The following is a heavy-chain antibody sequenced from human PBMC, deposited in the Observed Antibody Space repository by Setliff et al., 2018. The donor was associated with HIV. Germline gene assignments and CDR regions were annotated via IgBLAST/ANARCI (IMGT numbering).Heavy chain of an antibody. CDR2: IIPIFGTT. J-gene: IGHJ4*02. Sequence: VASVKVSCKASGGTLTTYGISWVRQAPGQGLEWMGQIIPIFGTTNYAQKFQGRVTITADESTSTAYMELSSLRSEDTAVYYCARGRITGTINFWGQGTLVTVSS. V-gene: IGHV1-69*13. D-gene: IGHD1-7*01. CDR3: ARGRITGTINF. CDR1: GGTLTTYG.